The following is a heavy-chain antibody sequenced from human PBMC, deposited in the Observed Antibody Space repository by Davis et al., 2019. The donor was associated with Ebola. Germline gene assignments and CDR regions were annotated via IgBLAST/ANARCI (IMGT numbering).Heavy chain of an antibody. CDR3: ARQWQRLAWFDP. CDR2: SGST. V-gene: IGHV4-61*07. J-gene: IGHJ5*02. D-gene: IGHD6-25*01. Sequence: SGSTNYNPSLKSRVTISVDTSKNQFSLNLSSVTAADTAVYYCARQWQRLAWFDPWGQGTLVTVSS.